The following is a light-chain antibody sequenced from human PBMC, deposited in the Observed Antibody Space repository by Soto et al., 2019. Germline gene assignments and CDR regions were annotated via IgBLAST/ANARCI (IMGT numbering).Light chain of an antibody. J-gene: IGLJ3*02. CDR1: SSNIGSNT. CDR3: AAWDDSLNGWV. CDR2: SNN. V-gene: IGLV1-44*01. Sequence: QSVLTQPPSASGTPGQRVTISCSGSSSNIGSNTVNWYQQLPGTAPKLLIYSNNQRPSGVPDRFSGSKSGTSASLAISGLQSEDEDDHYCAAWDDSLNGWVFGGGTKLTVL.